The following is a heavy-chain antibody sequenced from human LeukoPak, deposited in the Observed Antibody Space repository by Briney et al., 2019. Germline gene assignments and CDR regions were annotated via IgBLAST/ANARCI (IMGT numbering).Heavy chain of an antibody. J-gene: IGHJ4*02. V-gene: IGHV1-2*02. D-gene: IGHD3-9*01. CDR2: INPNSGVT. CDR1: GYTFTGYY. Sequence: ASVKVSRKTSGYTFTGYYMHWVRQAPGQGPEWMGWINPNSGVTNYTQKFQGRVTMTRETSISTGYMELSRLTSDDTAVYHCARAGPLRYFDWTFDYWGQGTLVTVSS. CDR3: ARAGPLRYFDWTFDY.